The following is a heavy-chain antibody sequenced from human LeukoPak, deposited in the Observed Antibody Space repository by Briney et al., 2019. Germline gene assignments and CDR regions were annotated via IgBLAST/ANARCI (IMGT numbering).Heavy chain of an antibody. CDR1: GYTFTGYY. CDR2: INPSSGVT. Sequence: ASVKVSCKASGYTFTGYYMHWVRQAPGQGLEWLGWINPSSGVTNYAQKFQGRVTMTRDTSISTAYMELSRLRSDDTAVYYCARDGYCSSTSCWNWFDPWGQGTLVTVSS. V-gene: IGHV1-2*02. CDR3: ARDGYCSSTSCWNWFDP. J-gene: IGHJ5*02. D-gene: IGHD2-2*03.